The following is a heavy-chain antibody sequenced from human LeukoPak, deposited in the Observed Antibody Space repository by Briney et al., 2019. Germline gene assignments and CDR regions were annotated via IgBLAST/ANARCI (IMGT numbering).Heavy chain of an antibody. Sequence: GGSLRLSCAASGFNVSSNYMSWVRQAPGKGLEWVSVIYSGGSTYYADSVKGRFTISRDNSKSTLYLQMNSLRAEDTAVYYCARGKGLPTLGYYYYYMDVWGKGTTVTVSS. D-gene: IGHD5-12*01. J-gene: IGHJ6*03. V-gene: IGHV3-53*01. CDR1: GFNVSSNY. CDR3: ARGKGLPTLGYYYYYMDV. CDR2: IYSGGST.